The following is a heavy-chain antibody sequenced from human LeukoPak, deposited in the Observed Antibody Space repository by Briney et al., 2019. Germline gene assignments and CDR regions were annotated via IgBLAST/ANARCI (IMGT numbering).Heavy chain of an antibody. D-gene: IGHD5-18*01. CDR2: IRYDGSNK. CDR1: GFTFSSNG. Sequence: PGGSLRLSCATSGFTFSSNGVHWARQAPGKGLEWVAFIRYDGSNKYYADSVKGRFTISRDNSKNTLYLQMNSLRAEDTAVYYCAKDYSYGHYYFDYWGQGTLVTVSS. J-gene: IGHJ4*02. V-gene: IGHV3-30*02. CDR3: AKDYSYGHYYFDY.